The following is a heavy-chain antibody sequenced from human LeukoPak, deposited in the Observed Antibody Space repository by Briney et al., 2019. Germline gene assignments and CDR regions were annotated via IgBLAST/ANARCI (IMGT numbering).Heavy chain of an antibody. Sequence: PGGSLRLSCAASGFTFNSYSMNWVRQAPGKGLEWVSSISGSDNYIFYADSVKGRFTISRDNAKNSLYLQMNSLRAEDTAVYYCAREGPNSSGWFYYFDYWGQGTLVTVSS. CDR1: GFTFNSYS. V-gene: IGHV3-21*01. J-gene: IGHJ4*02. CDR2: ISGSDNYI. D-gene: IGHD6-19*01. CDR3: AREGPNSSGWFYYFDY.